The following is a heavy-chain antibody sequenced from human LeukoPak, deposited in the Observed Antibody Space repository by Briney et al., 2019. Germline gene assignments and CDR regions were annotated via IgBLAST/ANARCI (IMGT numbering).Heavy chain of an antibody. CDR1: GFTFNGYS. CDR3: ATQQGGNPAY. J-gene: IGHJ4*02. V-gene: IGHV3-21*01. D-gene: IGHD1-14*01. Sequence: GGSLRLSCAASGFTFNGYSMNWVRQAPGKGLEWVSSINRESTYIHDADSVKGRFAISRDNAKDLLYLQMSSLRAEDTAVYYCATQQGGNPAYWGQGTLVTVSS. CDR2: INRESTYI.